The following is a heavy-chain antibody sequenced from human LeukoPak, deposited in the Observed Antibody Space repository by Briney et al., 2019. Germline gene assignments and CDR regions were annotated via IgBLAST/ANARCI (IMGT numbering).Heavy chain of an antibody. J-gene: IGHJ4*02. Sequence: GGSLRLSCVASGFTFSSYSMNWVRQAPGKGLEWVSYISSSSSTIYYGDSVRGRFTISRDNAKNSLYLQMNSLRAEDTAVYYCARRFAPGSASHNPTSDYWGQGTLVTVSS. D-gene: IGHD3-10*01. CDR2: ISSSSSTI. CDR3: ARRFAPGSASHNPTSDY. V-gene: IGHV3-48*01. CDR1: GFTFSSYS.